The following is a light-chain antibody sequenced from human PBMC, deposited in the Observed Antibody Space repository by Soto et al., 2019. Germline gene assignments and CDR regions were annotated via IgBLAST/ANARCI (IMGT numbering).Light chain of an antibody. J-gene: IGKJ1*01. Sequence: DIQMTQSPSSLSASVGDRVTITCRASQSISRYLNWYQQKPGKAPNLLIYDASSLESGVPSRFSGSGSGTEFTLTISSLQPDDFATYYCQQYGTFGQGTKVDIK. V-gene: IGKV1-5*01. CDR1: QSISRY. CDR3: QQYGT. CDR2: DAS.